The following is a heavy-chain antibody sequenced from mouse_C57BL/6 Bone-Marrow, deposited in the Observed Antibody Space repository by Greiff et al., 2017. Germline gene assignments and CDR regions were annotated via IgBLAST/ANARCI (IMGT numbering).Heavy chain of an antibody. CDR3: ARGNPPFDY. J-gene: IGHJ2*01. V-gene: IGHV5-12*01. CDR1: GFTFSDYY. D-gene: IGHD2-1*01. CDR2: ISNGGGST. Sequence: EVKLVESGGGLVQPGGSLKLSCAASGFTFSDYYMYWVRQTPEKRLEWVAYISNGGGSTYYPDTVKGRFTISRDNAKNTLYLQMSRLKAEDTAMYYCARGNPPFDYWGQGTTLTVSS.